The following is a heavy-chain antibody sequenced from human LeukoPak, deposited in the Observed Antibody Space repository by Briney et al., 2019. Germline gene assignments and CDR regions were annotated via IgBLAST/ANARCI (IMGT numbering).Heavy chain of an antibody. D-gene: IGHD3-10*01. J-gene: IGHJ5*01. CDR2: IKEDGSVK. CDR3: ATEGTDGRGSFGWFDS. CDR1: GFTSSDYW. V-gene: IGHV3-7*01. Sequence: GGSLRLSCVASGFTSSDYWMTWVRQAPGKGLEWVANIKEDGSVKYYVDSVKVRFSISRDNAKNSLYLQLNSLRVEDTAVYYCATEGTDGRGSFGWFDSWGQGTLVTVSS.